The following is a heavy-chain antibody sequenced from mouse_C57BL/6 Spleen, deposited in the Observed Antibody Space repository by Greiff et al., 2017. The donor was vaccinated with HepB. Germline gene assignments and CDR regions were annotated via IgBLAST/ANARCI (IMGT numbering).Heavy chain of an antibody. D-gene: IGHD1-1*01. CDR2: ISSGGSYT. V-gene: IGHV5-6*01. J-gene: IGHJ1*03. CDR1: GFTFSSYG. CDR3: ARDYGSSVWYFDV. Sequence: EVKLVESGGDLVKPGGSLKLSCAASGFTFSSYGMSWVRQTPDKRLEWVATISSGGSYTYYPDSVKGRFTISRDNAKNTLYLQMSSLKSEDTAMYYCARDYGSSVWYFDVWGTGTTVTVSS.